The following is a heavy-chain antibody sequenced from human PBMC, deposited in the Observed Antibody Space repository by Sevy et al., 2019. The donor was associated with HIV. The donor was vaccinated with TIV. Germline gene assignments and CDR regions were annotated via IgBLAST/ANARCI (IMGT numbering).Heavy chain of an antibody. CDR1: GFSLTTSD. V-gene: IGHV3-30*02. J-gene: IGHJ6*02. CDR3: ARWSKTTEEWLEELDYYYGLDV. Sequence: GGSLRLSCAASGFSLTTSDMHWVRQAPGKGLEWVAYVRNDGSNKYYADSVRDRFTISRDSPKNTLYLQMNSLRDEDTAIYYCARWSKTTEEWLEELDYYYGLDVWGQGTTVTVSS. CDR2: VRNDGSNK. D-gene: IGHD2-8*01.